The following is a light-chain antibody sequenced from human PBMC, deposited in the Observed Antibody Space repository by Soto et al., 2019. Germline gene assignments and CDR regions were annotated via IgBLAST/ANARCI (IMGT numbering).Light chain of an antibody. CDR3: QQFGSSIPHT. J-gene: IGKJ2*01. CDR2: GAS. V-gene: IGKV3-20*01. Sequence: EIVMTQSPGTLSLSPGERATISCRASQVIGSRYLAWYHQKSGQAPRLLIYGASSRATGIPDRFSGSGSGTDFTLTFSRLEPKDFGVYYCQQFGSSIPHTFGQGTKLEIK. CDR1: QVIGSRY.